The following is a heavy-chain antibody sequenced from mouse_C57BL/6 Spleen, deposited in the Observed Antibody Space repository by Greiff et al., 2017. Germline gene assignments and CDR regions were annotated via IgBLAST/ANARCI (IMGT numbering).Heavy chain of an antibody. Sequence: QVQLQQPGAELVKPGASVKLSCKASGYTFTSYWLHWVKQRPGRGLEWIGRIVPNSGGTKYNEKFKSKATLTVDKPSSTAYMQLSSLTSEDSAVDYCARSDYGGYYAMDYWGQGTSVTVSS. V-gene: IGHV1-72*01. J-gene: IGHJ4*01. CDR3: ARSDYGGYYAMDY. D-gene: IGHD1-1*02. CDR1: GYTFTSYW. CDR2: IVPNSGGT.